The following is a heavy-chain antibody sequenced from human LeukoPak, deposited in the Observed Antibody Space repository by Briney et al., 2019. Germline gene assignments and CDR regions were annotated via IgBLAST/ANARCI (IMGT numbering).Heavy chain of an antibody. CDR3: AKDIAVAGMTFWYFDL. V-gene: IGHV3-9*01. D-gene: IGHD6-19*01. Sequence: GGSLRLSCAASGFAFSNCAMHWVRQAPGKGLEWVSGISWNSGSIGYADSVKGRFTISRDNAKNSLYLQMNSLRAEDTALYYCAKDIAVAGMTFWYFDLWGRGTLVTVSS. CDR2: ISWNSGSI. CDR1: GFAFSNCA. J-gene: IGHJ2*01.